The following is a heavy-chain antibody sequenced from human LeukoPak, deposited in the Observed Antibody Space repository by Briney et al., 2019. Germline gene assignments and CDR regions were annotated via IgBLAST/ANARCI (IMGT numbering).Heavy chain of an antibody. D-gene: IGHD5-18*01. Sequence: SETLSLTCAVYGGSFSGYYWNWIRQPPGKGLEWIGEINHSGSANYNPSLKSRVTMSVDTSKNQFSLKLSSVTAADTAVYYCARMRRPSLGGYSYGLLRAPYFDYWGQGTLVTVSS. CDR1: GGSFSGYY. V-gene: IGHV4-34*01. J-gene: IGHJ4*02. CDR2: INHSGSA. CDR3: ARMRRPSLGGYSYGLLRAPYFDY.